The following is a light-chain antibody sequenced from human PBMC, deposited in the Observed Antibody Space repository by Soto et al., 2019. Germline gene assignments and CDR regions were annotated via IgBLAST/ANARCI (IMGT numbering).Light chain of an antibody. CDR1: QSLLYSSNNKNH. Sequence: DIVMTQSPDSLAVSLGETRTPNCKSSQSLLYSSNNKNHLAWYQQRPGQPPKLLIYWASTRESGVPDRFSGSGSGTDFTLTISSLQAEDVAVYYCQQYYSTLRTFGQGTKVDIK. V-gene: IGKV4-1*01. CDR3: QQYYSTLRT. J-gene: IGKJ1*01. CDR2: WAS.